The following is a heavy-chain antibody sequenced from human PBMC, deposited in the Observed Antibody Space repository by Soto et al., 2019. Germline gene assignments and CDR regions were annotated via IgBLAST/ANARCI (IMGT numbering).Heavy chain of an antibody. D-gene: IGHD2-8*01. Sequence: QVQLVESGGGLVKPGGSLRLSCAASGFTFSDYYMSWIRQAPGKGLEWVSYISSSSTYINYADSVKGRFTNSRDNAKNSLYLQMNSLGAEDTAVYYCARWVGNGYLDFWGQGTLVTVSS. J-gene: IGHJ4*02. CDR1: GFTFSDYY. V-gene: IGHV3-11*05. CDR2: ISSSSTYI. CDR3: ARWVGNGYLDF.